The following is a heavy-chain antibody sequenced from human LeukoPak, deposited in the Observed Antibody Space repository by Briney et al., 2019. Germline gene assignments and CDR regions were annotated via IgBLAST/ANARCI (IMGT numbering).Heavy chain of an antibody. Sequence: GGSLRLSCAASGFTFSSYGMHWVRQAPGKGLEWVAVISFDGSNKYYADSVKGRFTISRDNSKNTLYLQMNSLRAEDTAVYYCAKDLSGIQDYYYGMDVWGKGTTDTVSS. CDR1: GFTFSSYG. CDR2: ISFDGSNK. D-gene: IGHD6-13*01. J-gene: IGHJ6*04. V-gene: IGHV3-30*18. CDR3: AKDLSGIQDYYYGMDV.